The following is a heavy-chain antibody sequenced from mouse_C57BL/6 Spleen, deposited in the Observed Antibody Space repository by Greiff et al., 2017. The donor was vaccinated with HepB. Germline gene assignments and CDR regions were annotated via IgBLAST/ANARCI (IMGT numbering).Heavy chain of an antibody. V-gene: IGHV1-52*01. CDR3: ARERGDYDGAFAY. D-gene: IGHD2-4*01. J-gene: IGHJ3*01. CDR2: IDPSDSET. Sequence: QVQLQQPGAELVRPGSSVKLSCKASGYTFTSYWMHWVKQRPIQGLEWIGNIDPSDSETHYNQKFKDKATLTVDKSSNTAYMQLSSLTSEDSAVYYCARERGDYDGAFAYWGQGTLVTVSA. CDR1: GYTFTSYW.